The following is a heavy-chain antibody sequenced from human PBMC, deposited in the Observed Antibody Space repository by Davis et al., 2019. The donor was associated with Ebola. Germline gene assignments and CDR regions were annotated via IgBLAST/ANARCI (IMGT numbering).Heavy chain of an antibody. CDR1: GGSISTHY. J-gene: IGHJ5*02. V-gene: IGHV4-59*11. CDR2: IYYSGST. CDR3: ARENYDFWSGSIRFDP. Sequence: SETLALTCTVSGGSISTHYWSWIRQPPGKGLEWIGYIYYSGSTTYNPSLRSRVTISVDTSKTQFSLKVNSVTAADTAVYYCARENYDFWSGSIRFDPWGQGTLVTVSS. D-gene: IGHD3-3*01.